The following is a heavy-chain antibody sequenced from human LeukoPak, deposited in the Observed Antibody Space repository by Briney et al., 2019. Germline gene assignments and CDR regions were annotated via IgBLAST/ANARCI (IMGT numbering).Heavy chain of an antibody. CDR3: ARCGGDCSGFEVWFDP. J-gene: IGHJ5*02. CDR1: GGTFSSYA. V-gene: IGHV1-69*04. Sequence: GASVKVSCKASGGTFSSYAISWVRQAPGQGLEWMGRIIPILGIANYAQKFQGRVTITADKSTSTAYMELRSLRSDDTAVYYCARCGGDCSGFEVWFDPWGQGTLVTVSS. CDR2: IIPILGIA. D-gene: IGHD2-21*02.